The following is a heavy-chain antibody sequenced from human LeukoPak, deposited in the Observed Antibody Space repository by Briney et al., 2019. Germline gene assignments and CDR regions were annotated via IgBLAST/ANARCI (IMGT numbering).Heavy chain of an antibody. CDR3: ARAPRSSKGWLY. J-gene: IGHJ4*02. CDR2: IIPILGIA. V-gene: IGHV1-69*04. Sequence: GASVKVSCKASGGTFSSYAISWVRQAPGQGLEWMGRIIPILGIANYAQKFQGRVTITADKSTSTAYMELSSLRSEDTAVYYCARAPRSSKGWLYWGQGTLVTVSS. D-gene: IGHD6-13*01. CDR1: GGTFSSYA.